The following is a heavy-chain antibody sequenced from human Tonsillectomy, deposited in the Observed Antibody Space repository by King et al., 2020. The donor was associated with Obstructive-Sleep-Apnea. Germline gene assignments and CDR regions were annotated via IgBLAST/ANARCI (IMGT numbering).Heavy chain of an antibody. CDR1: GYSISNGFY. CDR2: IYHTGTT. D-gene: IGHD5-24*01. J-gene: IGHJ4*02. Sequence: VQLQESGPGLVKPSETLSLTCTVSGYSISNGFYWGWIRQPPGKGLELIGIIYHTGTTNCNPSLKSRVTISVDTSKTQFSLRLTSVTAADTAVYYCARADGYNFGQHTYFDYWGQGTLVTVSS. CDR3: ARADGYNFGQHTYFDY. V-gene: IGHV4-38-2*02.